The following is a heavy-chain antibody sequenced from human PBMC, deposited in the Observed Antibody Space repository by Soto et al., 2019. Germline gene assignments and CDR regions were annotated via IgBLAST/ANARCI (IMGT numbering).Heavy chain of an antibody. J-gene: IGHJ3*02. CDR2: ISGSGGST. V-gene: IGHV3-23*01. CDR1: GFAFSVYA. Sequence: GGSLRLSCAASGFAFSVYAMSLVRQSPGKGLEWVSAISGSGGSTYYADSVKGRFTISRENSKNTLYLQMNRLRAEDTAVYYCAKDQFVTMIVVVSDFDIWAQGTMITXS. CDR3: AKDQFVTMIVVVSDFDI. D-gene: IGHD3-22*01.